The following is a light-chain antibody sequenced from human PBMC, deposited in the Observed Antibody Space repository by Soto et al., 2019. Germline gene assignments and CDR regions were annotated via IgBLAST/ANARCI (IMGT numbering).Light chain of an antibody. CDR3: SSYTSSSTRV. CDR1: SSDVGGYNY. Sequence: QSALTQPASVSGSPGQLITISCTGTSSDVGGYNYVSWYQQHPGKAPKLMIYEVSNRPSGVSNRFSGSKSGNTASLTISELQAEDEADYYCSSYTSSSTRVFGGGTKLTVL. CDR2: EVS. J-gene: IGLJ3*02. V-gene: IGLV2-14*01.